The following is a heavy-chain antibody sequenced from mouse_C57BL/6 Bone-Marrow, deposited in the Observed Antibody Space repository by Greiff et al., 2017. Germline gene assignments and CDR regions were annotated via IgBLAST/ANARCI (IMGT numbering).Heavy chain of an antibody. CDR2: IWGDGST. CDR3: VKKGTLSRDGYYFWYFDV. Sequence: VKLMESGPGLVAPSQSLSITCTVSGFSLTSYGVSWVRQPPGKGLEWLGVIWGDGSTNYHSALISRLSISKDNSKSQVFLKLNSLQTDDTATYYCVKKGTLSRDGYYFWYFDVWGTGTTVTVSS. CDR1: GFSLTSYG. D-gene: IGHD2-3*01. V-gene: IGHV2-3*01. J-gene: IGHJ1*03.